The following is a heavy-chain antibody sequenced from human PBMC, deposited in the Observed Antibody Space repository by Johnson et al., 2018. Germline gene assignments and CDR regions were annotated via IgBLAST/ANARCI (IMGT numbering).Heavy chain of an antibody. CDR1: GFTFSTYS. Sequence: VQLVESGGGLVQPGGSLRLSCAASGFTFSTYSMNWVRQAPGKGLEWISYISTSTNTIYYADSVQGRFSISIENARNSLYLQMNSLRDDDTAVYYCARDMIIREAFDIWGQGTMVTVSS. J-gene: IGHJ3*02. CDR2: ISTSTNTI. CDR3: ARDMIIREAFDI. D-gene: IGHD5-24*01. V-gene: IGHV3-48*02.